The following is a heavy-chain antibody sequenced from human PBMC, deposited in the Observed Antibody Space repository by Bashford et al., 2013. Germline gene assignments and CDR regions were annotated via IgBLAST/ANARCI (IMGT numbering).Heavy chain of an antibody. CDR1: GYTFTTYG. CDR3: VRDERGGGEDALDS. D-gene: IGHD3-10*01. J-gene: IGHJ4*02. Sequence: ASVKVSCKASGYTFTTYGMSWVRQAPGQGPEWLGWISTYTGNTHYAQKFQGRVTMTTDTSTTTAYMSLWSLRSDDTAVYFCVRDERGGGEDALDSWGQGTLVTVSS. CDR2: ISTYTGNT. V-gene: IGHV1-18*01.